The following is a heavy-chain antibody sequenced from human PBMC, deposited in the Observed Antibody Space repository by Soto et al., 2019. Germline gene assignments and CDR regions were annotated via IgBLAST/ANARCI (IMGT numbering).Heavy chain of an antibody. CDR3: ARDIDNRDYYCGLEG. Sequence: PEGSLRLPCVASGFGSKNYERIWVRQAPGKWLEWISYISNSGITIYVADSMRGRFTISRDNAKNSLFLQMSSMIADDTAVYYCARDIDNRDYYCGLEGWGQGTTVTVSS. D-gene: IGHD1-20*01. CDR1: GFGSKNYE. CDR2: ISNSGITI. J-gene: IGHJ6*02. V-gene: IGHV3-48*03.